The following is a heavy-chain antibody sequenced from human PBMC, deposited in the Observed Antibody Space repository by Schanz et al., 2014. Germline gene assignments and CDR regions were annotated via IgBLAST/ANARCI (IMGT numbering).Heavy chain of an antibody. J-gene: IGHJ4*02. CDR3: AKDSTHIDIVLVPTAIDY. CDR2: MSYDGSIK. Sequence: ESGGGVVQPGRSLRLSCAASGFTFSSYGIHWFRQPAGKGLEWVAAMSYDGSIKYYGDSVKGRFTISRDNSKNTLYLHMNTLRSEDTAVYYCAKDSTHIDIVLVPTAIDYWGQGTLVTVSS. V-gene: IGHV3-30*18. D-gene: IGHD2-2*01. CDR1: GFTFSSYG.